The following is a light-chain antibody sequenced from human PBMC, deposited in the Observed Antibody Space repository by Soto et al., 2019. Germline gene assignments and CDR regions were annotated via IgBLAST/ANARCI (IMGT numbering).Light chain of an antibody. CDR3: QQYYSYPPNT. J-gene: IGKJ2*01. CDR2: AAS. V-gene: IGKV1-8*01. CDR1: QGISSY. Sequence: AIRMTQAPSSLSASTGDRVTITCRASQGISSYLAWYQQKPGKAPKLLIYAASTLQSGVPSRFSGSGSGPDFTLTISCLQSEDSATYYCQQYYSYPPNTFGQGTKLEIK.